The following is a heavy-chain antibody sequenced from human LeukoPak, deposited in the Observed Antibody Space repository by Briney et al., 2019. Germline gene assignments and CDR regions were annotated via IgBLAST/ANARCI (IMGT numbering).Heavy chain of an antibody. J-gene: IGHJ3*02. CDR1: GFTFDDYA. CDR2: ISWNSGSI. Sequence: PGGSLRLSCAASGFTFDDYAMHWVRQAPGKGLEWVSGISWNSGSIGYADSVKGRFTISRDNSKNTLYLQMNSLRAEDTAVYYCAKYLKGADYYDSSGYRLAFDIWGQGTMVTVSS. V-gene: IGHV3-9*01. D-gene: IGHD3-22*01. CDR3: AKYLKGADYYDSSGYRLAFDI.